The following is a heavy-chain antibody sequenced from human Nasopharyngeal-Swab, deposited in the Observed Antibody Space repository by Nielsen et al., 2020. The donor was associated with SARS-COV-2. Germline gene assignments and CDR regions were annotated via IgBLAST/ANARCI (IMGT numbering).Heavy chain of an antibody. V-gene: IGHV3-21*01. Sequence: GGSLRLSCAASGFTFSSYAMSWVRQAPGKGLEWVSSISSSSSYIYYADSVKGRFTISRDNAKNSLYLQMNSLRAEDTAVYYCARDDSSPHVGAFDIWGQGTMVTVSS. CDR2: ISSSSSYI. D-gene: IGHD3-22*01. J-gene: IGHJ3*02. CDR1: GFTFSSYA. CDR3: ARDDSSPHVGAFDI.